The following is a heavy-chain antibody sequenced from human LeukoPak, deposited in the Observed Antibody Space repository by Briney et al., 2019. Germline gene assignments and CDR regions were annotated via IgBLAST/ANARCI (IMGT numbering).Heavy chain of an antibody. Sequence: SETLSLTCTVSGGSISSYYWSWIRQPAGKGLEWIGRIYTSGSTNYNPSLKSRVTMSVDTSKNQFSLKLSSVTAADTAVYYCARDQGSIILGYFDYWGQGTLVTVSS. CDR2: IYTSGST. V-gene: IGHV4-4*07. J-gene: IGHJ4*02. CDR1: GGSISSYY. CDR3: ARDQGSIILGYFDY. D-gene: IGHD1-14*01.